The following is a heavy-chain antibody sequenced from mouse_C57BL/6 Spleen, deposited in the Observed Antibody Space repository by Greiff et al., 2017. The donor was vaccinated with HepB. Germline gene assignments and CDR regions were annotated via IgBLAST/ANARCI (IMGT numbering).Heavy chain of an antibody. Sequence: QVQLKQPGAELVKPGASVKMSCKASGYTFTSYWITWVKQRPGQGLEWIGDIYPGSGSTNYNEKFKSKATLTVDTSSSTAYMQLSSLTSEDSAVYYCARFHDYDGAMDYWGQGTSVTVSS. CDR3: ARFHDYDGAMDY. CDR1: GYTFTSYW. D-gene: IGHD2-4*01. CDR2: IYPGSGST. J-gene: IGHJ4*01. V-gene: IGHV1-55*01.